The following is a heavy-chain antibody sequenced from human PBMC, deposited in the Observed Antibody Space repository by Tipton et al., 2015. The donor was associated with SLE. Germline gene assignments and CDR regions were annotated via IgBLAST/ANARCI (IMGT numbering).Heavy chain of an antibody. CDR2: IHYSGST. Sequence: TLSLTCTVPGGSISSKNYYWGWIRQPPGKGLEWIGSIHYSGSTYDNPSFKSRVAISVDTSKNQFSLKLSSVTAADTAVYYCAGALDTTMGPFDYWSQGTLVTVSS. J-gene: IGHJ4*02. CDR3: AGALDTTMGPFDY. V-gene: IGHV4-39*07. CDR1: GGSISSKNYY. D-gene: IGHD5-18*01.